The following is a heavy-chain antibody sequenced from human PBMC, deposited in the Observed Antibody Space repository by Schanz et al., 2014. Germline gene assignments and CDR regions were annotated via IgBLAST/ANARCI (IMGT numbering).Heavy chain of an antibody. CDR2: ITKDGRSA. CDR1: GFAFSNYA. CDR3: VKDAHSSSWWGGAFDI. D-gene: IGHD6-13*01. Sequence: EVYLVESGGDLVQPGKSLRLSCSASGFAFSNYAMHWVRQAPEKGLEYVSAITKDGRSAYYADSVKGRFTISRDNSKSTHYLQMSSLRVEDTAVYYCVKDAHSSSWWGGAFDIWGQGTMVTVSS. J-gene: IGHJ3*02. V-gene: IGHV3-64D*06.